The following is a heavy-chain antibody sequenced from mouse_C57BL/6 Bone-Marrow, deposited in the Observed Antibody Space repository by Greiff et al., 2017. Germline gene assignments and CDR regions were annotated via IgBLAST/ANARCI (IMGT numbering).Heavy chain of an antibody. CDR2: INPGSGGT. Sequence: VQLQQSGAELVRPGTSVKVSCKASGYAFTNYLIEWVKQRPGQGLEWIGVINPGSGGTNYNEKFKGKATLTADKSSSTAYMQLSSLTSEDSAVYFCARSYYYGSSRYYFDYWGQGTTLTVSS. CDR1: GYAFTNYL. CDR3: ARSYYYGSSRYYFDY. V-gene: IGHV1-54*01. D-gene: IGHD1-1*01. J-gene: IGHJ2*01.